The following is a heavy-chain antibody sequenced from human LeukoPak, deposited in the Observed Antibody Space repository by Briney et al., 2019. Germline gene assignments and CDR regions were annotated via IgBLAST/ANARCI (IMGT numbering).Heavy chain of an antibody. D-gene: IGHD1-7*01. J-gene: IGHJ3*02. CDR2: IYYSGST. CDR3: ARDGGPEKLELPTGAFDI. V-gene: IGHV4-39*07. Sequence: PSETLSLTCTVSGGSISSSSYYWGWIRQPPGKGLEWIGSIYYSGSTNYNPSLKSRVTISVDTSKNQFSLKLSSVTAADTAVYYCARDGGPEKLELPTGAFDIWGQGTMVTVSS. CDR1: GGSISSSSYY.